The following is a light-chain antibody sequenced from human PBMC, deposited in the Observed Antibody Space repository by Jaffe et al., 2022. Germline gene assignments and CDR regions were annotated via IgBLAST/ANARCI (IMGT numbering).Light chain of an antibody. Sequence: ETVLTQSPATLSVSPGEGATLSCRASQRVSNDLAWYQQKPGQAPRLLIYGASTRATGIPARFSGSGSGTEFTLTIGSLQSEDFAVYWCQQSHNWPLTFGGGTRVEVK. J-gene: IGKJ4*01. CDR1: QRVSND. V-gene: IGKV3-15*01. CDR3: QQSHNWPLT. CDR2: GAS.